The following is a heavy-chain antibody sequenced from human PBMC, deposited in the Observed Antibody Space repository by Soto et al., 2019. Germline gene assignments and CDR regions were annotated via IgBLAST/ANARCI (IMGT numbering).Heavy chain of an antibody. D-gene: IGHD2-15*01. CDR1: GYTFTSFG. CDR2: ISAYNGNT. J-gene: IGHJ3*02. Sequence: QVQLVQAGAEVKKPGASVKVSCKASGYTFTSFGISWVRQAPGQGLEWMGWISAYNGNTNYAENRQGRVTMTTDTSTSTAYMELRSLRSDDTAVYFCARDHRGGTDAFDSWGQGTMVTVSS. CDR3: ARDHRGGTDAFDS. V-gene: IGHV1-18*01.